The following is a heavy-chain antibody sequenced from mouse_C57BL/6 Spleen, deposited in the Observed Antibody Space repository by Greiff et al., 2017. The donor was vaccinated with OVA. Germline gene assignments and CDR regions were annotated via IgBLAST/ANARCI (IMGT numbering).Heavy chain of an antibody. CDR2: IYPGDGDT. Sequence: VQRVESGPELVKPGASVKISCKASGYAFSSSWMNWVKQRPGKGLEWIGRIYPGDGDTNYNGKFKGKATLTADKSSSTAYMQLSSLTSEDSAVYFCARSYSNFPYAMDYWGQGTSVTVSS. CDR3: ARSYSNFPYAMDY. D-gene: IGHD2-5*01. V-gene: IGHV1-82*01. J-gene: IGHJ4*01. CDR1: GYAFSSSW.